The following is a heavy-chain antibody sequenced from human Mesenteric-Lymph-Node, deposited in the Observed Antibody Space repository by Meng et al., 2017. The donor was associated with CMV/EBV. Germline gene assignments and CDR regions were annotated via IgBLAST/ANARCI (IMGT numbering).Heavy chain of an antibody. Sequence: GGSLRLSCAASGFTFGNYAMSWVRQAPGKGLECVSTISSSGDSTYYADSVKGRFTISRDNSKNTLYLQMNSLKTEDTAVYYCARGFCSGACYSGDYWGQGALVTVSS. J-gene: IGHJ4*02. CDR1: GFTFGNYA. CDR2: ISSSGDST. D-gene: IGHD2-21*02. V-gene: IGHV3-23*01. CDR3: ARGFCSGACYSGDY.